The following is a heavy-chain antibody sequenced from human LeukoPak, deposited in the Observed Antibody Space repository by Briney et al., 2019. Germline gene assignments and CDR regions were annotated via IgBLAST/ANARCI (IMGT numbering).Heavy chain of an antibody. CDR1: GCSFSTYW. CDR2: IYPGDSDT. Sequence: GESLKISCKGSGCSFSTYWIGWVRQMPGKGLEWMGTIYPGDSDTRYSPSFQGQVTISADKSINTTFLQWSSLKATDTAMYFCARRGHYDSSGYYPFDYWGQGTLVTVSS. D-gene: IGHD3-22*01. CDR3: ARRGHYDSSGYYPFDY. J-gene: IGHJ4*02. V-gene: IGHV5-51*01.